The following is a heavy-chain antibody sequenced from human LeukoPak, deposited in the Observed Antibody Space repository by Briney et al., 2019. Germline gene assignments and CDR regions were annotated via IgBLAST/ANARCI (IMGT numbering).Heavy chain of an antibody. CDR2: IRSKAYRGTT. D-gene: IGHD3-10*01. V-gene: IGHV3-49*04. J-gene: IGHJ5*02. Sequence: GGSLTLSCTASGFTFGDYAMSWVRQAPGKGLEWVGFIRSKAYRGTTEYVTSVEAIFNISSDDSKRIAYLQMNSMKPEDTAVYYCNRDRTNLLLLWFGELLGWFDPWGQGTLVTVSS. CDR3: NRDRTNLLLLWFGELLGWFDP. CDR1: GFTFGDYA.